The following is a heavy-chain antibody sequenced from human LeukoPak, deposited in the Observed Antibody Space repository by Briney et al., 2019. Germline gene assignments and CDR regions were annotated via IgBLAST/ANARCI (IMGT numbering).Heavy chain of an antibody. CDR1: GYTFTSYG. J-gene: IGHJ4*02. V-gene: IGHV1-18*01. CDR3: ATGIGDYVWGSYRTYFFDC. CDR2: ISAYNGNT. D-gene: IGHD3-16*02. Sequence: ASVKVSCKASGYTFTSYGISWVRQAPGQGLEWMGWISAYNGNTNYAQKLQGRVTMTTDTSTSTAYMELRSLRSDDTAVYYCATGIGDYVWGSYRTYFFDCWGQGTLVTVSS.